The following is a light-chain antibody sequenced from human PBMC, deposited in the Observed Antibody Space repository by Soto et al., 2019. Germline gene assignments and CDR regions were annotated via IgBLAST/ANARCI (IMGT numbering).Light chain of an antibody. CDR3: CPYAGSYPPSYV. CDR1: SSDVGGYYY. Sequence: QSALTQPRSVSGSPGQSVTISCTGTSSDVGGYYYVSWYQQHPGKAPKVMIYDVIKRPSGVPDRFSGSKSGNTASLPISGLQAADEAAYYCCPYAGSYPPSYVFGTGTKVTVL. J-gene: IGLJ1*01. V-gene: IGLV2-11*01. CDR2: DVI.